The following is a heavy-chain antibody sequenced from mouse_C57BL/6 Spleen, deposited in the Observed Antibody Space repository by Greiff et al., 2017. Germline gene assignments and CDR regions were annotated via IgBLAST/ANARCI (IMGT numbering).Heavy chain of an antibody. V-gene: IGHV1-69*01. CDR3: ARRTAQARYYFDY. D-gene: IGHD3-2*02. CDR2: IDPSDSYT. J-gene: IGHJ2*01. CDR1: GYTFTSYW. Sequence: VQLQQPGAELVMPGASVKLSCKASGYTFTSYWMHWVKQRPGQGLEWIGEIDPSDSYTNYNQKFKGKSTLTVDKSSSTAYMQLSSLTSEDSAVYYCARRTAQARYYFDYWGKGTTLTVSS.